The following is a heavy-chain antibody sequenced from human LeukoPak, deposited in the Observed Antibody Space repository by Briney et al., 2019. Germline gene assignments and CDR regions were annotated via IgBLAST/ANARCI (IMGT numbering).Heavy chain of an antibody. V-gene: IGHV3-23*01. D-gene: IGHD3-9*01. CDR3: AKRRDILIG. CDR2: ISVSGGST. J-gene: IGHJ4*02. CDR1: GFTFSRYT. Sequence: GGSLRLSCRASGFTFSRYTMSWGREAPRTGLERGSAISVSGGSTYYADSVKDRFTGSRDNSKNTLYLQMDSLRAEDTVVYYCAKRRDILIGWGQGTLVTVSS.